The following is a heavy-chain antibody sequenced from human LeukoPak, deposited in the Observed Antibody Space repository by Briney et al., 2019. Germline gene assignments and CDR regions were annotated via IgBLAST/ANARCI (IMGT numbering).Heavy chain of an antibody. V-gene: IGHV1-8*01. CDR3: ARDIAGATKGGWFDT. D-gene: IGHD1-26*01. J-gene: IGHJ5*02. Sequence: TVNVSCTASGYTFTNYAINWVRQAPGQGLEWMGWMNTNSGNTGYAQKFQGRVTMTRNTSISTAYMELSSLRSEDTALYYCARDIAGATKGGWFDTWGQGTPVTVSP. CDR2: MNTNSGNT. CDR1: GYTFTNYA.